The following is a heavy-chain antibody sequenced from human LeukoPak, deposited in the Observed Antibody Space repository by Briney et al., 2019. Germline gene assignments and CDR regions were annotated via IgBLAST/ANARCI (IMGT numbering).Heavy chain of an antibody. CDR1: GYPFTSYY. CDR3: ARTAGYCGGDCYHYYYYYGMDV. Sequence: ASVKVSCKASGYPFTSYYVHWVRQAPGQGLEWMGIIDPSGGSTTYAQKFQGRVTMTRDTSTSTVYMDLSSLGSEDTAVYYCARTAGYCGGDCYHYYYYYGMDVWGQGTTVTVSS. D-gene: IGHD2-21*02. CDR2: IDPSGGST. J-gene: IGHJ6*02. V-gene: IGHV1-46*01.